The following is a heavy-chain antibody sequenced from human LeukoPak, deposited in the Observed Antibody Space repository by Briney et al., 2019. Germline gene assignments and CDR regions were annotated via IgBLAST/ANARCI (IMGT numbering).Heavy chain of an antibody. CDR3: ARGPDDYAASENAFDI. V-gene: IGHV4-34*01. D-gene: IGHD4-17*01. Sequence: SETLSLTCAVYGGSFSGYYWSWIRQPPGKGLEWIGEINHSGSTNYNPSLKSRVTISVDTSKNQFSLKLSSVTAADTAVYYCARGPDDYAASENAFDIWGQGTMVTVSS. J-gene: IGHJ3*02. CDR1: GGSFSGYY. CDR2: INHSGST.